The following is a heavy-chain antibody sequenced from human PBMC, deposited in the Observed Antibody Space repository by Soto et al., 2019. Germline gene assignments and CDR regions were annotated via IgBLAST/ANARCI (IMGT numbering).Heavy chain of an antibody. Sequence: ASVKVSCKASGYTFTSYGISWVRQAPGQGLEWMGWISAYNGNTNYAQKLQGRVTMTTDTSTSTAYMELRSLRSDGTAVYYCARDGQITIFGVVMGNFDYWGQGTLVTVS. J-gene: IGHJ4*02. D-gene: IGHD3-3*01. CDR2: ISAYNGNT. V-gene: IGHV1-18*01. CDR3: ARDGQITIFGVVMGNFDY. CDR1: GYTFTSYG.